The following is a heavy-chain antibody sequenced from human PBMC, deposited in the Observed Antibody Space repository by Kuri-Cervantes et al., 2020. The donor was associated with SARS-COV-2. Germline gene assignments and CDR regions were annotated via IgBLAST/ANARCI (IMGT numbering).Heavy chain of an antibody. CDR1: GYTFTGYY. D-gene: IGHD4-17*01. J-gene: IGHJ4*02. CDR3: ASDRRDDTVSTH. V-gene: IGHV1-2*02. Sequence: SVKVSCKASGYTFTGYYMHWVRQAPGQGLEWMGWINPNSGGTNYAQKFQGRVTMTSDTSISTAYMGLSRLRSDDSDVDYCASDRRDDTVSTHWGQGTPVTVSS. CDR2: INPNSGGT.